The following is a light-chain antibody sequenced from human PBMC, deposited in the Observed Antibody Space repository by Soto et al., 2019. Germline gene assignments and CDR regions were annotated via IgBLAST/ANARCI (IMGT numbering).Light chain of an antibody. CDR3: QKYNSAPL. V-gene: IGKV1-27*01. J-gene: IGKJ1*01. CDR2: DAS. CDR1: QGISNY. Sequence: DIQMTQSPSSLSASVGDRVTITCRASQGISNYLAWYQQKPGKVPKLLIYDASTLQSGVPSRFSGSGSGTDFTLTISSLQPEDVATYYCQKYNSAPLFGQGTKVEIK.